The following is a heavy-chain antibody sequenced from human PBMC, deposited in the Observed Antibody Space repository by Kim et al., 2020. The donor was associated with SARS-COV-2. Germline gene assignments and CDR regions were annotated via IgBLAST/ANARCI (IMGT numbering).Heavy chain of an antibody. J-gene: IGHJ3*02. D-gene: IGHD4-17*01. V-gene: IGHV4-59*13. Sequence: SETLSLTCTVSGGSISSYYWSWIRQPPGKGLEWIGYIYYSGSTNYNPSLKSRVTISVDTSKNQFSLKLSSVTAADTAVYYCASSNYGDYAIPNYDAFDIWGQGTMVTVSS. CDR2: IYYSGST. CDR1: GGSISSYY. CDR3: ASSNYGDYAIPNYDAFDI.